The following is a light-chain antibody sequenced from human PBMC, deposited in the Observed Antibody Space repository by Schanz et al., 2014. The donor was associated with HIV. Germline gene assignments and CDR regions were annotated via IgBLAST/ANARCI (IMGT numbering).Light chain of an antibody. CDR3: QSYDSSLSGV. CDR1: SSDVGGYNY. V-gene: IGLV2-14*01. J-gene: IGLJ3*02. CDR2: DVS. Sequence: QSALTQPASVSGSPGQSITISCTGTSSDVGGYNYVSWYQQHPGKAPKLMIYDVSNRPSGVPDRFSGSKSGTSASLAITGLQAEDEADYYCQSYDSSLSGVFGGGTKLTVL.